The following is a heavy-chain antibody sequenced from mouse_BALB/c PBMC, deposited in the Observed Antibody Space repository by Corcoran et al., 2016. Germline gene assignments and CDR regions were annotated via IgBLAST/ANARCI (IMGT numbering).Heavy chain of an antibody. J-gene: IGHJ3*01. CDR2: INTYTGEP. V-gene: IGHV9-3-1*01. D-gene: IGHD1-1*01. CDR3: ASNGGYGSTSAWFAY. CDR1: GYTFTNYG. Sequence: QIQLVQSGPELKKPGETVKISCKASGYTFTNYGMNWVKQAPGKGLKWMGWINTYTGEPTYADDFKGRFAFSLETSASTDYLQIKNLKNEDTATYFWASNGGYGSTSAWFAYWGQGTLVTVSA.